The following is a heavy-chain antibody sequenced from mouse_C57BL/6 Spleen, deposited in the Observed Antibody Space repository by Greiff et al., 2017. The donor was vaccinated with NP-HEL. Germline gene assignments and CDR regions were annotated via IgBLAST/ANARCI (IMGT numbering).Heavy chain of an antibody. J-gene: IGHJ2*01. CDR2: INPSTGGT. CDR1: GYSFTGYY. CDR3: ARDYFDY. V-gene: IGHV1-42*01. Sequence: VQLQQSGPELVKPGASVKISCKASGYSFTGYYMNWVKQSPEKSLEWIGEINPSTGGTTYNQKFKAKATLTVDKSSSTAYMQLKSLTSEDSAVYYCARDYFDYWGQGTTLTVSS.